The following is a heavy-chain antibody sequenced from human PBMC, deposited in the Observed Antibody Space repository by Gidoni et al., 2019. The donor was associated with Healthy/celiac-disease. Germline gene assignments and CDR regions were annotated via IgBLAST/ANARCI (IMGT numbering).Heavy chain of an antibody. V-gene: IGHV3-23*01. CDR3: AKDAIFGVVSTLGDY. D-gene: IGHD3-3*01. Sequence: EVQLLESGGGLVQPGGSLRLSCAAPGFTFSSYAMSWVRQAPGKGLEWFSAISGSVGSTYYADSVKGRFTISRDNSKNTLYLQMNSLRAEDTAVYYCAKDAIFGVVSTLGDYWGQGTLVTVSS. J-gene: IGHJ4*02. CDR2: ISGSVGST. CDR1: GFTFSSYA.